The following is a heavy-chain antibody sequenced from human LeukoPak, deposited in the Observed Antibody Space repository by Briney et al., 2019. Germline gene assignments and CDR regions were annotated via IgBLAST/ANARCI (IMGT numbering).Heavy chain of an antibody. CDR1: GYTFTSYG. CDR3: ARDLHLYYYDSSGYNY. J-gene: IGHJ4*02. Sequence: ASVTVSCKASGYTFTSYGISWVRQAPGQGLEWMGWISAYNGYTNYAQKLQGRVTMTTDTSTSTAYMELRSLRSDDTAVYYCARDLHLYYYDSSGYNYWGQGTLVTVSS. D-gene: IGHD3-22*01. CDR2: ISAYNGYT. V-gene: IGHV1-18*01.